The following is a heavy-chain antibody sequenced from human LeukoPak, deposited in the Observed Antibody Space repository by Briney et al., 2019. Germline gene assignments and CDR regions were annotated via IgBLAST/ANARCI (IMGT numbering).Heavy chain of an antibody. CDR1: GGTFSSYT. CDR2: IIPILGIA. CDR3: ARGAPYRSSPGYAFDI. V-gene: IGHV1-69*02. J-gene: IGHJ3*02. Sequence: VASVKVSCKASGGTFSSYTISWVRQAPGQGLEWMGRIIPILGIANYAQKFQGRVTITADKSTSTAYMELSSLRSEDTAVYYCARGAPYRSSPGYAFDIWGQGTMVTVSS. D-gene: IGHD6-6*01.